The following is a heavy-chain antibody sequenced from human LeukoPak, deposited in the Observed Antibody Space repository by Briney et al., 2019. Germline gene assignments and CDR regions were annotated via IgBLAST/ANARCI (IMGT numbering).Heavy chain of an antibody. CDR3: ARHRDFWSGLDAFDI. CDR1: GGSISSGSYY. V-gene: IGHV4-61*02. D-gene: IGHD3-3*01. J-gene: IGHJ3*02. CDR2: IYTSGST. Sequence: PSQTLSLTXTVSGGSISSGSYYWSWIRQPAGKGLQWIGRIYTSGSTNYNPSLKSRVTISVDTSKNQFSLKLSSVTAADTAVYYCARHRDFWSGLDAFDIWGQGTMVTVSS.